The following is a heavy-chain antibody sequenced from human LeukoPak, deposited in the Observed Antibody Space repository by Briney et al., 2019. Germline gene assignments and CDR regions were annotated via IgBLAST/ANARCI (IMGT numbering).Heavy chain of an antibody. V-gene: IGHV3-23*01. CDR3: ARGCRSNICYAGRAGYYYFYMDV. D-gene: IGHD2-2*01. Sequence: GGTLRLSCAASGFTFSSYGMSWVRQAPGKGLEWVSAISGSGGSTYYADSVKGRFTISRDNSKNTLYLQMNSLRAEDTAVYYCARGCRSNICYAGRAGYYYFYMDVWGKGTTVTISS. CDR2: ISGSGGST. J-gene: IGHJ6*03. CDR1: GFTFSSYG.